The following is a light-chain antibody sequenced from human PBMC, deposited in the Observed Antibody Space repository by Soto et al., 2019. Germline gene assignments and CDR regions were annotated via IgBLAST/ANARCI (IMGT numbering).Light chain of an antibody. CDR2: EVN. CDR3: SSYAGSSNV. CDR1: SSDVGGYNY. V-gene: IGLV2-8*01. J-gene: IGLJ1*01. Sequence: QSALTQPPSASGSPGQSVAISCTGTSSDVGGYNYVSWYQQHPGKAPKLMIYEVNKRPSGVPDRFSGSKSGNTASLNVSGLQAEDEADNYCSSYAGSSNVFGTGTKVTVL.